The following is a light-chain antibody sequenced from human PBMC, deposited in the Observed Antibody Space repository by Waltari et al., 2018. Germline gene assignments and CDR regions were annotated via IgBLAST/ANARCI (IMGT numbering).Light chain of an antibody. CDR3: SSYTSSSTLV. V-gene: IGLV2-14*03. J-gene: IGLJ2*01. CDR1: SSDDVGYNY. Sequence: QSALTQPSSVSGSPGQSITISCTGTSSDDVGYNYVSWYQHHPGKAHKLMIYDVSKRPSGVSNRFSGSKSGNTASLTISGLQAEDEADYYCSSYTSSSTLVFGGGIKLTVL. CDR2: DVS.